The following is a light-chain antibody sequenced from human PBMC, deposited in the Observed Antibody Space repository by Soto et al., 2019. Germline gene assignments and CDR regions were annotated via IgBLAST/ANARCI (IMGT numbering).Light chain of an antibody. CDR3: QQYNNWPPFT. CDR2: GAS. V-gene: IGKV3-15*01. Sequence: EIVMTQSPATLSVSPGERATLSCRASQSVSSRLGWYQQKPGQAPRLLIYGASTRATGIPARFSGSGSGTEFTLTITSLLSEDSAVYYCQQYNNWPPFTFGQGTRLEIK. CDR1: QSVSSR. J-gene: IGKJ5*01.